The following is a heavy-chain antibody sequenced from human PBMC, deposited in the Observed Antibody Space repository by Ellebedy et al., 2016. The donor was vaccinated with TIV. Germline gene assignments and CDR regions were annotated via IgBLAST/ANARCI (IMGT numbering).Heavy chain of an antibody. CDR2: INPSGGST. D-gene: IGHD3-16*01. CDR1: GYTFTSYY. J-gene: IGHJ4*02. Sequence: GESLKISXKASGYTFTSYYMHWVRQAPGQGLEWMGIINPSGGSTSYAQKFQGRVTMTRDTSTSTVYMELSSLRSEDTAVYYCARVARGNDYWGQGTLVTVSS. CDR3: ARVARGNDY. V-gene: IGHV1-46*01.